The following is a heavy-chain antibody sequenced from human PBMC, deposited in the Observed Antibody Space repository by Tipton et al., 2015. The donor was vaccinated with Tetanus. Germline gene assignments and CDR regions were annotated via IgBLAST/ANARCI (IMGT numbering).Heavy chain of an antibody. CDR3: ARPDRYCSGGSCYLALDS. CDR2: IYTDNGNT. Sequence: QSGAEVKKPGASLKVSCKASGYTFTRNAMHWVRQAPGRRLEWMGWIYTDNGNTVYSQSFQGRVTITRDTSATTAYMELSSLRSEDTAVYYCARPDRYCSGGSCYLALDSWGQGTLVTVSS. V-gene: IGHV1-3*04. D-gene: IGHD2-15*01. CDR1: GYTFTRNA. J-gene: IGHJ4*02.